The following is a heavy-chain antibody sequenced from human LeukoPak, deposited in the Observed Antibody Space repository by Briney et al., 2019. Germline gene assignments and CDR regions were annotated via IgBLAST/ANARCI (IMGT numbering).Heavy chain of an antibody. J-gene: IGHJ3*01. CDR2: IYPGDSDT. CDR3: ARSGYPGDSVSDGFDV. CDR1: GYMFTRYW. D-gene: IGHD3-3*01. V-gene: IGHV5-51*01. Sequence: GESLKISCKGSGYMFTRYWIGWVRQMPGEGLEWMGIIYPGDSDTRLSTFFQGQVTTSPTESISAAYPQWSSQKASDNAMYYCARSGYPGDSVSDGFDVWGQGTMVTVSS.